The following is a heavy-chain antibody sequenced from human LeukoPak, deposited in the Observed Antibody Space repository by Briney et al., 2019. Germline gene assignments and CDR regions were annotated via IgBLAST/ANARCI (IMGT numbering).Heavy chain of an antibody. CDR3: ARVTGYVMEDYFDY. D-gene: IGHD6-13*01. Sequence: PSETLSLTCTVSGGSISSTSDYWGWIRQTPGKGLEWIGTIYYTGTSYYNPSLKSRVTMSVDRSKNQFSLRLSSVTAADTAVYYCARVTGYVMEDYFDYWGQGTLVTVSS. CDR1: GGSISSTSDY. CDR2: IYYTGTS. V-gene: IGHV4-39*07. J-gene: IGHJ4*02.